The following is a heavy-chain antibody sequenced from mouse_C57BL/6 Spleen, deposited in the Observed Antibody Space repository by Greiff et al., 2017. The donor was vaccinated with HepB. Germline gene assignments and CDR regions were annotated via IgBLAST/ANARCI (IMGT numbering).Heavy chain of an antibody. D-gene: IGHD4-1*01. CDR3: ARGSGTDYFDY. V-gene: IGHV1-81*01. CDR1: GYTFTSYG. J-gene: IGHJ2*01. CDR2: IYPRSGNT. Sequence: VKLVESGAELARPGASVKLSCKASGYTFTSYGISWVKQRTGQGLEWIGEIYPRSGNTYYNEKFKGKATLTADKSSSTAYMELRSLTSEDSAVYFCARGSGTDYFDYWGQGTTLTVSS.